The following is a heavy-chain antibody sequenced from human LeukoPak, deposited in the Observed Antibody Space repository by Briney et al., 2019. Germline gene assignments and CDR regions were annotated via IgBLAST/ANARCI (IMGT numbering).Heavy chain of an antibody. J-gene: IGHJ4*02. Sequence: GGALRLSCAPSGCTFDNFAMTWLRQAPGKGLEWVSEITGSGGSTYYADSVKGRFTISRDNSKNTLYLQMNSLRAEDTAIYYCARELFDFDYWGQGTLVTVSS. CDR2: ITGSGGST. CDR1: GCTFDNFA. CDR3: ARELFDFDY. V-gene: IGHV3-23*01. D-gene: IGHD3-10*01.